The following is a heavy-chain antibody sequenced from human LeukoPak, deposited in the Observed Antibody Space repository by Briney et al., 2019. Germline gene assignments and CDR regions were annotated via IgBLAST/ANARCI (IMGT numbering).Heavy chain of an antibody. CDR1: GASISSSSYY. D-gene: IGHD6-13*01. V-gene: IGHV4-61*05. CDR2: IYYSGST. CDR3: ARGQRLFSSSPKVTFDY. J-gene: IGHJ4*02. Sequence: SSETLSLTCTVSGASISSSSYYWGWIRQPPGKGLEWIGYIYYSGSTNYNPSLKSRVTISVDKSKNQFSLKLSSVTAADTAVYYCARGQRLFSSSPKVTFDYWGQGTLVTVSS.